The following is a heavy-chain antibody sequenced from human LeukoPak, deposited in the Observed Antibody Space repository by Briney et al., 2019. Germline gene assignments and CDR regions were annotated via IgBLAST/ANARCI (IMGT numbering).Heavy chain of an antibody. V-gene: IGHV3-30*04. CDR3: ASGYSYGSYYYYGMDV. D-gene: IGHD5-18*01. CDR1: GFTFSSYA. Sequence: GGSLRLSCAASGFTFSSYAMHWVRQAPGKGLEWVAVMSYDGSNKYYADSVKGRFTISRDNSKNTLYLQMNSLRAEDTAVYYCASGYSYGSYYYYGMDVWGKGTTVTVSS. CDR2: MSYDGSNK. J-gene: IGHJ6*04.